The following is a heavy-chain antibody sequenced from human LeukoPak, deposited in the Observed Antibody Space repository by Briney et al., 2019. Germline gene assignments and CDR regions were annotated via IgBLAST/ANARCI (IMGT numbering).Heavy chain of an antibody. J-gene: IGHJ3*02. V-gene: IGHV3-21*01. D-gene: IGHD3-10*01. CDR3: ARPGEGFLPI. Sequence: GGSLRLSCAASGFTFSSYSMSWVRQAPGKGLEWVSSISSSSSYIYYADSVKSRFTISRDNAKNSLYLQMNSLRAEDTAVYYCARPGEGFLPIWGQGTMVTVSS. CDR1: GFTFSSYS. CDR2: ISSSSSYI.